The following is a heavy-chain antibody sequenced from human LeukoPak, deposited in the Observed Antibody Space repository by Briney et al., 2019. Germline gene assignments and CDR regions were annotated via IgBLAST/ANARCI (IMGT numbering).Heavy chain of an antibody. CDR3: ARRAAGTFDY. Sequence: SETLSLTCIVSGESISSYYWSWIRQPPGKGLEWIGYSYDSGSTNYNPSLKSRVTISVDTSKSQVSLKLVSVTAADTAVYYCARRAAGTFDYWGQGTLVTVSS. J-gene: IGHJ4*02. V-gene: IGHV4-59*08. D-gene: IGHD6-13*01. CDR1: GESISSYY. CDR2: SYDSGST.